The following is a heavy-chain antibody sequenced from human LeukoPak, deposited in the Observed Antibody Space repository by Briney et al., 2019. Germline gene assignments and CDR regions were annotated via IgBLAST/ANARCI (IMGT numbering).Heavy chain of an antibody. CDR2: LHPSGAT. CDR1: GSSISGYY. V-gene: IGHV4-4*07. J-gene: IGHJ3*02. D-gene: IGHD1-26*01. CDR3: ARGWELLDAFDI. Sequence: SETLSLTCTVSGSSISGYYWNWIRQPAGKGLEWIGRLHPSGATNYNPSLKSRITMSLDTSKNQFSLKLSSVTTADTAVYYCARGWELLDAFDIWGQGTMVTVSS.